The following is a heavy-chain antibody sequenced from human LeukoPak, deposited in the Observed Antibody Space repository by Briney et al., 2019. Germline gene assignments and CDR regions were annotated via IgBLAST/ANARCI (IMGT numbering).Heavy chain of an antibody. CDR3: AKEAWHDTYCSSTSCYGDYYYYYYMDV. J-gene: IGHJ6*03. D-gene: IGHD2-2*01. CDR1: GFTFSSYA. V-gene: IGHV3-30*04. CDR2: ISYDGSNK. Sequence: PGRSLRLSCAASGFTFSSYAMHWVRQAPGKGLEWVAVISYDGSNKYYADSVKGRFTISRDNSKNTLYLQMNSLRAEDTAVYYCAKEAWHDTYCSSTSCYGDYYYYYYMDVWGKGTTVTISS.